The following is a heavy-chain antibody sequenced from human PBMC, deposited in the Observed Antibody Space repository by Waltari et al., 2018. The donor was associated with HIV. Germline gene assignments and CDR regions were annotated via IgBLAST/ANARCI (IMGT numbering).Heavy chain of an antibody. D-gene: IGHD6-19*01. CDR3: ARGVTMAGTTRFDP. Sequence: QVHLVQSGAEVKKPGASVKVSCKASGYTFISYDINWVRQASGQGLEWMGWMNPNIGNTGYAQKFQSRVTMTRTTSISTAYMELSSLRSEDTAVYYWARGVTMAGTTRFDPWGQGTLVTVSS. CDR1: GYTFISYD. J-gene: IGHJ5*02. CDR2: MNPNIGNT. V-gene: IGHV1-8*01.